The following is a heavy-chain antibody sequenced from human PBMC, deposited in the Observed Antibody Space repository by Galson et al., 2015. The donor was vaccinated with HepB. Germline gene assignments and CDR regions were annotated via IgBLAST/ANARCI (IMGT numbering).Heavy chain of an antibody. Sequence: SVKVSCKASGYTFTGYYMHWVRQAPGQGLEWMGWINPNSGGTNYAQKFQGRVTMTRDTSISTAYMELSRLRSDDTAVFYCARDPRSSSWNYYYYGMDVWGQGTTVTVSS. J-gene: IGHJ6*02. CDR3: ARDPRSSSWNYYYYGMDV. CDR1: GYTFTGYY. CDR2: INPNSGGT. V-gene: IGHV1-2*02. D-gene: IGHD6-13*01.